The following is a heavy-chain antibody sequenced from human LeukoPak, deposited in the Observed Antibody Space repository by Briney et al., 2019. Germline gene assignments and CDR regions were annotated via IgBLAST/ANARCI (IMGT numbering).Heavy chain of an antibody. CDR1: GFTFSSYW. CDR2: IKQDGSEK. CDR3: ARDPLTLYNYYMDV. V-gene: IGHV3-7*01. D-gene: IGHD3-9*01. Sequence: GGSLRLSCAASGFTFSSYWMSWVRQVPGKGLEWVAKIKQDGSEKYYVDSVKGRFTISRDNAKNSLYLQMNSLRAEDTAVYYCARDPLTLYNYYMDVWGKGTTVTVSS. J-gene: IGHJ6*03.